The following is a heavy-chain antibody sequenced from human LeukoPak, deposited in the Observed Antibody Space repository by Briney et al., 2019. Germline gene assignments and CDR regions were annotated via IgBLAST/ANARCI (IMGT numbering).Heavy chain of an antibody. CDR1: GFTFSSYA. D-gene: IGHD3-10*01. CDR3: VKDGSGGMVGVTIVRGVPLDAFDI. Sequence: GGSLRLSCSASGFTFSSYAMHWVRQAPGKGLEYVSAISSNGSNTYYADSVKGRFTISRDHSKNTLYLQMSSLRAEDTAVYYCVKDGSGGMVGVTIVRGVPLDAFDIWGQGTMVTVSS. J-gene: IGHJ3*02. CDR2: ISSNGSNT. V-gene: IGHV3-64D*06.